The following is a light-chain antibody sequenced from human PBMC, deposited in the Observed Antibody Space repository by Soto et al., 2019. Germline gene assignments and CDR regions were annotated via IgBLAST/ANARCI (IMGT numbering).Light chain of an antibody. CDR3: HQYGNSPVT. Sequence: EICLTQSPATLSWSPGERATLSCRASQSVSSNLAWYQQKPGQAPRLLIYGASSRATGIPDRFSGSGSGTDFTLTVSRLEPEDFAVYYCHQYGNSPVTFGEGTKVDI. J-gene: IGKJ4*02. CDR1: QSVSSN. CDR2: GAS. V-gene: IGKV3-20*01.